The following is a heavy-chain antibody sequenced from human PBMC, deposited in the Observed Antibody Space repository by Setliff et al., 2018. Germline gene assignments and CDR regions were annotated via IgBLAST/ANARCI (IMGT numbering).Heavy chain of an antibody. CDR3: ARVSGFLYVDV. D-gene: IGHD3-3*01. CDR1: GGSISSRTYY. V-gene: IGHV4-61*09. J-gene: IGHJ6*03. CDR2: IYTSWST. Sequence: SETLSLTCNVSGGSISSRTYYWSWIRQPAGKGLEWIGHIYTSWSTDYNPSLKSRVTMSVDATKNQFSLKLTSVTAADTAVYYCARVSGFLYVDVWGKGTTVTVSS.